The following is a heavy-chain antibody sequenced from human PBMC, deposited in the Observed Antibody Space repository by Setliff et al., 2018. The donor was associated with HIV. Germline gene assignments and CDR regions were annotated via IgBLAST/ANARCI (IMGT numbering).Heavy chain of an antibody. J-gene: IGHJ4*02. V-gene: IGHV1-69*05. CDR3: ARVGDGYNSFDY. CDR2: IIPITGTI. D-gene: IGHD5-12*01. Sequence: SVKVSCKISGDTFTGHAIVWVRQAPGQGLEWMGGIIPITGTIHFAQKFQDRITVTKDESTGTVYMELSSLRSEDTAVYYCARVGDGYNSFDYWGQGTLVTVSS. CDR1: GDTFTGHA.